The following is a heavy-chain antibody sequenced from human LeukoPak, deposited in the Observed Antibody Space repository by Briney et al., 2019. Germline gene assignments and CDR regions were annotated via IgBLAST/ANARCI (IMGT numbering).Heavy chain of an antibody. CDR1: GGSFSGYY. J-gene: IGHJ6*03. CDR2: IYTSGST. Sequence: PSETLSLTCAVYGGSFSGYYWSWIRQPAGKGLEWIGRIYTSGSTNYNPSLKSRVTMSVDTSKNQFSLKLSSVTAADTAVYYCARDFWSVAYYYYYMDVWGKGTTVTVSS. D-gene: IGHD3-3*01. CDR3: ARDFWSVAYYYYYMDV. V-gene: IGHV4-4*07.